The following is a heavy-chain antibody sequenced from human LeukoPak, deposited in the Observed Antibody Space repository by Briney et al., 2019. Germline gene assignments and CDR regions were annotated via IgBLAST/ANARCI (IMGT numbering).Heavy chain of an antibody. D-gene: IGHD2-21*02. CDR3: SRCVDISGYFYPFDD. J-gene: IGHJ4*02. Sequence: GGSLRLSCAASGFTFSSYAMSWVRQAPGKGLEWVGRSRNKARSYTTEYAASVKGRFTISRDDSQNLVHLQMNSLKVEDTAVYYCSRCVDISGYFYPFDDWGQGTLVTVSS. CDR2: SRNKARSYTT. V-gene: IGHV3-72*01. CDR1: GFTFSSYA.